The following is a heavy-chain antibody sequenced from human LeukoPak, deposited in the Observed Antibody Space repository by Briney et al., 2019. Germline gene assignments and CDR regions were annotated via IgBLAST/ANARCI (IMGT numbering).Heavy chain of an antibody. J-gene: IGHJ4*02. V-gene: IGHV4-34*01. CDR2: INHSGST. Sequence: SETLSLTCAVYGGSFSGYYWSWIRQPPGKGLEWIGVINHSGSTNYNASLKSRVTISVDTSKKQLSLKLSSVIAADTAVDYCARGPSYASGSYSVYWGQGTLVTVSS. D-gene: IGHD3-10*01. CDR3: ARGPSYASGSYSVY. CDR1: GGSFSGYY.